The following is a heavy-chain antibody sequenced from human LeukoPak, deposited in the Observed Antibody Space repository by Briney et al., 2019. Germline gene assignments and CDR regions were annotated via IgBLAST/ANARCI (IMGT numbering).Heavy chain of an antibody. V-gene: IGHV3-30-3*01. D-gene: IGHD4-11*01. CDR2: ISYDGSNK. Sequence: GGSLRLSCAASGFSFSSYAMHWVRQAPGEGLEWVAVISYDGSNKYYAASVKGRFTISRDNSKNTLYLQMNSLRAEDTAVYYCARAGPTTGFDYWGQGTLVTVSS. CDR3: ARAGPTTGFDY. J-gene: IGHJ4*02. CDR1: GFSFSSYA.